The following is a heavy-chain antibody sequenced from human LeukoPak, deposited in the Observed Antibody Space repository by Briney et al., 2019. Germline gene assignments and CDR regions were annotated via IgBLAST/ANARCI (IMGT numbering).Heavy chain of an antibody. V-gene: IGHV4-59*08. J-gene: IGHJ6*03. CDR2: IYYSGST. CDR1: GGSISSYY. Sequence: SETLSLTCTVSGGSISSYYWSWIRQPPGKGLEWIGYIYYSGSTSYNPSLKSRVTISIDTSKNQFSLKPSSVTAADTAVYYCARHDRVAALHYMDVWGKGTTVTVSS. CDR3: ARHDRVAALHYMDV. D-gene: IGHD6-13*01.